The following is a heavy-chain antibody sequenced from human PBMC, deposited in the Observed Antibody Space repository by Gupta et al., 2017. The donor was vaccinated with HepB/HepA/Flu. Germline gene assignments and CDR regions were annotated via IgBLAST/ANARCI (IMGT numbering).Heavy chain of an antibody. Sequence: QVTLKESGPVLVKPTETLTLTCTVSGFSLSDRMGVSWIRQPPGKALEWLAHVFSNDEKSYSTSLKTRLIISKDTSKSQVVLTMTNMDPVDTATYYCARHVGHIAMMRDWYYDLWGRGTLVTVSS. V-gene: IGHV2-26*01. D-gene: IGHD3-22*01. CDR2: VFSNDEK. CDR3: ARHVGHIAMMRDWYYDL. CDR1: GFSLSDRMG. J-gene: IGHJ2*01.